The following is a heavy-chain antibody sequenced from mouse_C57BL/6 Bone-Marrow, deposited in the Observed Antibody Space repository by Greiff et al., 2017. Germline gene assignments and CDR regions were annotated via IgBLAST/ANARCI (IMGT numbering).Heavy chain of an antibody. CDR2: IYPGDGDT. CDR3: ARCYYYGSSGFAY. CDR1: GYAFSSSW. D-gene: IGHD1-1*01. Sequence: VKLMESGPELVKPGASVKISCKASGYAFSSSWMNWVKQRPGKGLEWIGRIYPGDGDTNYNGKFKGKATLTADKSSSTAYMQLSSLTSEDSAVYFCARCYYYGSSGFAYWGQGTLVTVSA. J-gene: IGHJ3*01. V-gene: IGHV1-82*01.